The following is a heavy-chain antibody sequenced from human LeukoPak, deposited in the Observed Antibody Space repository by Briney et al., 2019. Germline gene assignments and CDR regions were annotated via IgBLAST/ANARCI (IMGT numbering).Heavy chain of an antibody. CDR1: GGSIGIGGYY. CDR3: ARGNPRYSSGLGFDY. D-gene: IGHD6-19*01. J-gene: IGHJ4*02. V-gene: IGHV4-31*01. CDR2: IYPSGTT. Sequence: SQTLSLTCTVSGGSIGIGGYYWSWIRQHPGKGLEWIGYIYPSGTTYYNPSLKSQVTISVDTSKVQFSLTLRSATAADTAVYYCARGNPRYSSGLGFDYWGQGSPVTVSS.